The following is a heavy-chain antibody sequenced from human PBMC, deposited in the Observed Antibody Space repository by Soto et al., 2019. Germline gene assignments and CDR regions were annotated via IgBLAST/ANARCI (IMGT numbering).Heavy chain of an antibody. D-gene: IGHD3-22*01. CDR2: ISSSSSYI. Sequence: GGSLRLSCAASGFTFSSYSMNWVRQAPGKGLEWVSSISSSSSYIYYADSVKGRFTISRDNAKNSLYLQMNSLRAEDTAVYYCASTNYGPITMIGREVDYWGQGTLVTVSS. V-gene: IGHV3-21*01. J-gene: IGHJ4*02. CDR3: ASTNYGPITMIGREVDY. CDR1: GFTFSSYS.